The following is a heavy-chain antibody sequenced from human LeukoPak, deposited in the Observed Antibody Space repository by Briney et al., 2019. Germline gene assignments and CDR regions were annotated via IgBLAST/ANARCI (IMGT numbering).Heavy chain of an antibody. Sequence: GGSLRLSCAASGFTFANTWMHWVRQARGKGLVWVSLINHDGSSTNYADSVKGRFTISRDNAKDTLYLQMNSLRAEDTAVYYCVIGGTYGSGSWGQGTLVTVSS. V-gene: IGHV3-74*01. CDR2: INHDGSST. CDR3: VIGGTYGSGS. D-gene: IGHD3-10*01. CDR1: GFTFANTW. J-gene: IGHJ4*02.